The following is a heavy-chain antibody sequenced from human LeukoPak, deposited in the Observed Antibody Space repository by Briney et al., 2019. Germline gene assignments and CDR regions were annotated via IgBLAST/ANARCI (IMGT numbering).Heavy chain of an antibody. CDR2: IKQDGSEK. CDR3: ARVEDYDILTGFDY. J-gene: IGHJ4*02. D-gene: IGHD3-9*01. Sequence: GGSLRLSCAASGFTFSIYSMTWVRQAPGKGLEWVANIKQDGSEKYYVDSVKGRFTISRDNAKNSLYLQMNSLRAEDTAVYYCARVEDYDILTGFDYWGQGTLVTVSS. CDR1: GFTFSIYS. V-gene: IGHV3-7*01.